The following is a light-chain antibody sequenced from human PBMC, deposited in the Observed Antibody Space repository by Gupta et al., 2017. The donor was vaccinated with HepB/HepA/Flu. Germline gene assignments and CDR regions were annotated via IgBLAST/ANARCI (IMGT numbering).Light chain of an antibody. Sequence: DIQMTQSPSSLSASVGDRVTITCRSSQSILSYLNWFQKKPGKAPNLLIYTASSLQSGVPSRFSGSGSGTDFTLNISRLQPEDFATYYCQQTYSVPQTFGHGTKVDIK. CDR2: TAS. V-gene: IGKV1-39*01. J-gene: IGKJ3*01. CDR3: QQTYSVPQT. CDR1: QSILSY.